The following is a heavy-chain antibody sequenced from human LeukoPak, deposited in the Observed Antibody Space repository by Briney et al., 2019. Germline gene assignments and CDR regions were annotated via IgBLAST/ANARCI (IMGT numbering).Heavy chain of an antibody. D-gene: IGHD1-26*01. CDR2: IYYSGST. CDR1: GGSISSYY. J-gene: IGHJ6*02. V-gene: IGHV4-59*01. CDR3: ARGWYSGSYSYYYYYGMDV. Sequence: SETLSLTCTVSGGSISSYYWRWIRQPPGKGLEWIGYIYYSGSTNHNPSLKSRVTISVDTSKNQFSLKLSSVTAADTAVYYCARGWYSGSYSYYYYYGMDVWGQGTTVTVSS.